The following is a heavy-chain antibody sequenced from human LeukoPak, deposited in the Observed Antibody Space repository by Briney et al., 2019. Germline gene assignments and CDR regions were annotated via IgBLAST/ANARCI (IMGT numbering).Heavy chain of an antibody. CDR1: GGSISSRSHY. V-gene: IGHV4-39*01. Sequence: SETLSLTCTVSGGSISSRSHYWGWIRQPPGKGLEWIGSIYYSGSTYYNPSLKSRVTISVDTSKNQFSLKLSSVTAADTAVYYCARLYYDILTGYYNSFDYWGQGTLVTVSS. J-gene: IGHJ4*02. D-gene: IGHD3-9*01. CDR3: ARLYYDILTGYYNSFDY. CDR2: IYYSGST.